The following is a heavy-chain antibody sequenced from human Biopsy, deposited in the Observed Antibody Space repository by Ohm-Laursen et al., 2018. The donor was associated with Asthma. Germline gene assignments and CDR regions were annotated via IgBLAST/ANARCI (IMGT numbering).Heavy chain of an antibody. Sequence: TLSLTSAVSGDSIDRGDYSWPWTRKSPGGGPEGIGYIYRNGDTYYNPTLKNRVTISIDRSKNQFSLRLRSVTAADTAVYYCARGWNCGGDCYSLDSWGQGTLVTVSS. J-gene: IGHJ4*02. CDR2: IYRNGDT. V-gene: IGHV4-30-2*06. CDR3: ARGWNCGGDCYSLDS. D-gene: IGHD2-21*02. CDR1: GDSIDRGDYS.